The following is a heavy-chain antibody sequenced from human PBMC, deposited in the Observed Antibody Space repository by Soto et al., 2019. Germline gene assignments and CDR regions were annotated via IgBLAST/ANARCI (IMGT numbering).Heavy chain of an antibody. V-gene: IGHV1-3*01. CDR2: INAGNGNT. CDR1: GYTFTSYA. CDR3: ARGGYCSSTSCYVFWFDP. Sequence: GASVKVSCKASGYTFTSYAMHWVRQAPGQRLEWMGWINAGNGNTKYSQKFQGRVTITRDTSASTAYMELSSLRSEDTAVYYCARGGYCSSTSCYVFWFDPWGQGTLVTVSS. J-gene: IGHJ5*02. D-gene: IGHD2-2*01.